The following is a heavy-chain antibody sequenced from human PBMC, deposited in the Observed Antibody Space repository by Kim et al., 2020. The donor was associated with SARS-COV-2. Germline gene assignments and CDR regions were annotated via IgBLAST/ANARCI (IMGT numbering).Heavy chain of an antibody. D-gene: IGHD3-22*01. Sequence: GGSLRLSCAASGFTFSSCAIHWVRQAPGKGLEWVAVISYDGSNKNYADSVKGRFTISRDNSKNTLYLQMNSLRAEDTALYYCARDRWLRAWGLSYHYYG. CDR3: ARDRWLRAWGLSYHYYG. V-gene: IGHV3-30-3*01. CDR1: GFTFSSCA. CDR2: ISYDGSNK. J-gene: IGHJ6*01.